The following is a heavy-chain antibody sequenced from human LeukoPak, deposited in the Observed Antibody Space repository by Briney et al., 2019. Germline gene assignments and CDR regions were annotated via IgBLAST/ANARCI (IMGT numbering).Heavy chain of an antibody. CDR3: AELGITMIGGV. V-gene: IGHV3-48*04. CDR1: GFTFSSYN. CDR2: ISSSGSTI. D-gene: IGHD3-10*02. J-gene: IGHJ6*04. Sequence: GGSLRLSCAASGFTFSSYNMNWVRQAPGKGLEWVSYISSSGSTIYYADSVKGRFTISRDNAKNSLYLQMNSLRAEDTAVYYYAELGITMIGGVWGKGTTVTISS.